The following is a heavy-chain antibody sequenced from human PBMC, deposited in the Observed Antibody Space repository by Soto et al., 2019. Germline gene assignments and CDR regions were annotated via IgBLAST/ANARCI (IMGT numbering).Heavy chain of an antibody. CDR3: AKDRDGYNYASFDY. D-gene: IGHD5-12*01. CDR1: GFTFSSYG. V-gene: IGHV3-30*18. CDR2: ISYDGSNK. Sequence: QVQLVESGGGVVQPGRSLRLSCAASGFTFSSYGMHWVRQAPGKGLEWVAVISYDGSNKYYADSVKGRFTISRDNSKNTLYLQMNSLRAEDTAVYYCAKDRDGYNYASFDYWGQGTLVTVSS. J-gene: IGHJ4*02.